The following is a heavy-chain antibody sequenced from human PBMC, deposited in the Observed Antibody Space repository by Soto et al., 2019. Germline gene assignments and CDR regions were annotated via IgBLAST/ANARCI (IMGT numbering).Heavy chain of an antibody. CDR3: ARGISGSSSDY. CDR1: GGSISSYY. Sequence: SETLSLTCTVSGGSISSYYWSWIRQPPGKGLEWIGYIYYSGSTNYNPSLKSRVTISVDTSKNQFSLKLSSVTAADTAVYYCARGISGSSSDYWGQGTLVTVSS. J-gene: IGHJ4*02. D-gene: IGHD6-6*01. V-gene: IGHV4-59*01. CDR2: IYYSGST.